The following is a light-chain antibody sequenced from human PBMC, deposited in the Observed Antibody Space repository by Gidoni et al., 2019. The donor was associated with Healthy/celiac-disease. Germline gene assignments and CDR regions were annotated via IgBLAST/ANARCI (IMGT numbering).Light chain of an antibody. V-gene: IGKV1-5*03. CDR3: KQYET. J-gene: IGKJ1*01. Sequence: DIQMTQSPSTLSASVGDRVTITCRASQSISSWLAWYQQKPGKAPKLLIYKASSLESGVPSRFSGSGSGTEFTRTISSLQPDDFATYYCKQYETFGQGTKVEIK. CDR2: KAS. CDR1: QSISSW.